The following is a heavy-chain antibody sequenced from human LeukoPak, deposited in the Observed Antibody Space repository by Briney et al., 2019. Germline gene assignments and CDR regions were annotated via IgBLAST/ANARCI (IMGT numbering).Heavy chain of an antibody. V-gene: IGHV3-30*18. J-gene: IGHJ4*02. CDR3: AKVRWDNSGWYYLDS. CDR2: ISYNGINE. CDR1: GSSFSDYN. D-gene: IGHD6-19*01. Sequence: AGGSLRLSCAASGSSFSDYNMHWVRKAPGKGLEWMAVISYNGINEYYADSVKGRFTISRDYSKSTLLLQMNSLRAEDTAVYYCAKVRWDNSGWYYLDSWGQGTLVTVSS.